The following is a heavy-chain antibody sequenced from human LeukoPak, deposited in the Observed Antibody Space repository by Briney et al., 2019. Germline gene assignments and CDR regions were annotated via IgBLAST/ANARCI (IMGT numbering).Heavy chain of an antibody. J-gene: IGHJ6*02. CDR3: ARDWRSSSWYGVRDYYYGMDV. Sequence: PGGSLRLSCAASGFTFSSYAMSWVRQAPGKGLEWVSAISGSGGSTYYADSVKGRFTISRDNSKNTLYLQMNSLRAEDTAVYYCARDWRSSSWYGVRDYYYGMDVWGQGTTVTVSS. D-gene: IGHD6-13*01. CDR1: GFTFSSYA. CDR2: ISGSGGST. V-gene: IGHV3-23*01.